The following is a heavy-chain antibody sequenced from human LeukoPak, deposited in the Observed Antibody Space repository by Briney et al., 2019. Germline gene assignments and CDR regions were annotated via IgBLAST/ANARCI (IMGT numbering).Heavy chain of an antibody. CDR1: GDSVSINSAA. J-gene: IGHJ5*02. Sequence: SQTLSLTCAISGDSVSINSAAWDWIRQSPSRGLEWLGRTYYRSKWHHDYAVSVKSRITINPDTSRNQVSLQLNSVTPDDTAVYFWARRSGYSLDNWFDPWGQGTLVTVSS. CDR3: ARRSGYSLDNWFDP. CDR2: TYYRSKWHH. V-gene: IGHV6-1*01. D-gene: IGHD3-22*01.